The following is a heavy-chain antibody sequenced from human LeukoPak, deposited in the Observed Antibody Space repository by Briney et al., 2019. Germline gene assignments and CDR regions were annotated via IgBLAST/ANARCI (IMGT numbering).Heavy chain of an antibody. V-gene: IGHV4-59*01. CDR3: ASTQQWLAFDY. CDR2: SYHIGST. Sequence: SETRSPTCTVSGGSISSYHWGWIRQPPGKGLEYIGCSYHIGSTTYNPCLKSGVTTSVDTSKNEFSLRLNSVTAADSAVYYWASTQQWLAFDYWGQGILVTVSS. J-gene: IGHJ4*02. CDR1: GGSISSYH. D-gene: IGHD6-19*01.